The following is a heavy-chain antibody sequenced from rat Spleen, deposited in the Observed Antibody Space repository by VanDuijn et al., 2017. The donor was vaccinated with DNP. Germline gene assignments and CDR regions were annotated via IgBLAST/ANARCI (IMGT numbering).Heavy chain of an antibody. J-gene: IGHJ4*01. D-gene: IGHD1-4*01. CDR2: IYLESGQT. CDR3: AKSNPRDVMDA. V-gene: IGHV1-28*01. CDR1: GYTFNSNF. Sequence: QVQLQQSGAESVKPGSSVKISCKASGYTFNSNFIHWVKQQPGTGLEWIGWIYLESGQTKYSQKFDGKATLTADKSSNTAYMQLTSLTSEDSAVYFCAKSNPRDVMDAWGQGTSVTVSS.